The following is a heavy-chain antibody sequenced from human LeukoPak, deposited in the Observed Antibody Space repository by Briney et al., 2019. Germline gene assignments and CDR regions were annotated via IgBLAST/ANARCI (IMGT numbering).Heavy chain of an antibody. D-gene: IGHD6-13*01. CDR3: ARLMYSSSWYHFDY. V-gene: IGHV1-18*01. J-gene: IGHJ4*02. CDR2: ISAYNGNT. CDR1: GYTFTSYG. Sequence: ASMKVSCKASGYTFTSYGISWVRQAPGQGLEWMGWISAYNGNTNYAQKLQGRVTMTTDTSTSTAYMELRSLRSDDTAVYYCARLMYSSSWYHFDYWGQGTLVTVSS.